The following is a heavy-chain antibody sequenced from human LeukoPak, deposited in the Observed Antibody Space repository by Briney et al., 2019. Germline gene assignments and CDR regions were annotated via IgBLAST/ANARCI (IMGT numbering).Heavy chain of an antibody. CDR1: GGSFSGYI. V-gene: IGHV4-34*01. D-gene: IGHD6-13*01. Sequence: PSETLSPTCAVFGGSFSGYIWTWIRQPPGKGLEWIGQINHSGNTIYRPSLKSRLTISVGTSKNQFSLKLSSVTAADTAVYYCARVGGIRSHNWFDLWGQGTLVTVSS. CDR2: INHSGNT. CDR3: ARVGGIRSHNWFDL. J-gene: IGHJ5*02.